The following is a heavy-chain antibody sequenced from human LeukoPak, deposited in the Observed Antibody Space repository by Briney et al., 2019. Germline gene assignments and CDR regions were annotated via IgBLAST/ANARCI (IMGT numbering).Heavy chain of an antibody. CDR1: RFTFSDYY. J-gene: IGHJ4*02. CDR3: ARGAGSTWYFFDY. CDR2: ISSSGSTI. V-gene: IGHV3-11*01. D-gene: IGHD6-13*01. Sequence: GGSLRLSCAASRFTFSDYYMSWIRQAPGKGLEWVSYISSSGSTIYYTDSVKGRFTISRDNAKNSLYLQMNSLRAEDTAVYYCARGAGSTWYFFDYWGQGTLVTVSS.